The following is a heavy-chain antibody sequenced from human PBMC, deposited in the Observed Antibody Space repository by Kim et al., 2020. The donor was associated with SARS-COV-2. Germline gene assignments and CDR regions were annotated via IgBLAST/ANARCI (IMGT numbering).Heavy chain of an antibody. D-gene: IGHD3-9*01. V-gene: IGHV3-48*02. CDR2: IRSTSSIE. CDR3: TREHHDLLTGYRYGMDV. J-gene: IGHJ6*02. CDR1: GFIFSDYN. Sequence: GGSLRLSCAASGFIFSDYNMNWVRQAPGRGLEWVAYIRSTSSIEYYAASVKGRFTISRDNARNSLFLQMNSLRDDDTAVYYCTREHHDLLTGYRYGMDVWGQGTTVTVSS.